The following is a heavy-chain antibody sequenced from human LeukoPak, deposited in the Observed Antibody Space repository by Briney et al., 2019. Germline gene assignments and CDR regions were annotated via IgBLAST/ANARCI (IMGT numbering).Heavy chain of an antibody. CDR1: GFTLSSYA. V-gene: IGHV3-30-3*01. D-gene: IGHD4-17*01. Sequence: GGAPRLSCAASGFTLSSYAMDWVRPGPGKGVGGVAVISYDGSNKYYADSVKGRFTISRDNSKNTLYLQMNSLRAEDTAVYYCARGRFYYGMDVWGQGTTVTVSS. J-gene: IGHJ6*02. CDR2: ISYDGSNK. CDR3: ARGRFYYGMDV.